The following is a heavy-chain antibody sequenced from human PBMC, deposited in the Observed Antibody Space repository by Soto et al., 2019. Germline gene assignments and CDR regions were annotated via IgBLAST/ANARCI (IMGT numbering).Heavy chain of an antibody. J-gene: IGHJ6*02. CDR1: GFTFSSYA. Sequence: GGSLRLSCAASGFTFSSYAMHWVRQAPGKGLEWVAVISYDGSNKYYADSVKGRFTISRDNSKNTLYLQMNSLRAEDTAVYYCARDYCSGGSCYSPYYYGMDVWGQGTTVTVSS. V-gene: IGHV3-30-3*01. D-gene: IGHD2-15*01. CDR3: ARDYCSGGSCYSPYYYGMDV. CDR2: ISYDGSNK.